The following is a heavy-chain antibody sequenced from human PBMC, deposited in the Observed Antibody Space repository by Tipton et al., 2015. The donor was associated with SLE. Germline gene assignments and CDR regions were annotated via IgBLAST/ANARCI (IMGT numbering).Heavy chain of an antibody. CDR2: IYYSGST. V-gene: IGHV4-59*11. CDR3: ARSSGASLPD. Sequence: TLSLTCTVSGGSISSHYWSWIRQPPGKGLEWIGYIYYSGSTNYNPSLKSRVTISVDTSKNQFSLKLRSVTAADTAVYYCARSSGASLPDWGQGTLVTVSS. CDR1: GGSISSHY. J-gene: IGHJ4*02. D-gene: IGHD2-2*01.